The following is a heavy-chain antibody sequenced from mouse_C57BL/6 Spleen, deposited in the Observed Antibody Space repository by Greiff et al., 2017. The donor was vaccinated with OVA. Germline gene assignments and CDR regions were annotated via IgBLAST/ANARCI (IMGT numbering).Heavy chain of an antibody. Sequence: VQLQQPGTELVKPGASVKLSCKASGYTFTSYWMHWVKQRPGQGLEWIGNINPSNGGTNYNEKFKSKATLTVDKSSSTAYMQLSSLTSEDSAVYYCARGDYGSSYPYWYFDVWGTGTTVTVSS. CDR3: ARGDYGSSYPYWYFDV. CDR2: INPSNGGT. D-gene: IGHD1-1*01. V-gene: IGHV1-53*01. J-gene: IGHJ1*03. CDR1: GYTFTSYW.